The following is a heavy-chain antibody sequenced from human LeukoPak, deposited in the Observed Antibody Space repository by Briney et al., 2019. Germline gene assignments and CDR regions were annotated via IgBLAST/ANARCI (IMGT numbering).Heavy chain of an antibody. J-gene: IGHJ4*02. Sequence: GGSLRLSCAASGFTFSSYAMHWVRQAPGKGLEWVAVISYDGSNKYYADSVKGRFTISRDNSKNTLYLQMNSLRAEDTAVYYCARDAQYYYGSGSNYYFDYWGQGTLVTVSS. CDR3: ARDAQYYYGSGSNYYFDY. CDR2: ISYDGSNK. D-gene: IGHD3-10*01. V-gene: IGHV3-30-3*01. CDR1: GFTFSSYA.